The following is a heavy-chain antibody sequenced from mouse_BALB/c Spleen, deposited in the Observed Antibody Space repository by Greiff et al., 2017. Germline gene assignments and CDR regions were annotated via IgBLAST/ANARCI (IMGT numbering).Heavy chain of an antibody. CDR3: ARRIYYGSYAMEY. CDR1: GFTFSSFG. V-gene: IGHV5-17*02. CDR2: ISSGSSTI. Sequence: EVMLVESGGGLVQPGGSRKLSCAASGFTFSSFGMHWVRQAPEKGLAWVAYISSGSSTIYYADTVKGRFTISRDNPKNTLFLQMTSLRSEDTAMYYCARRIYYGSYAMEYWGQGTPVTVSA. J-gene: IGHJ4*01. D-gene: IGHD2-2*01.